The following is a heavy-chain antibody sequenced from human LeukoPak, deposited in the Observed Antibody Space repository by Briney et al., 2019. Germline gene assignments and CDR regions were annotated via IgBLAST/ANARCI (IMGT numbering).Heavy chain of an antibody. Sequence: GGSLRLSCAASGFTFGTFAFSWVRQAPGKGLEWVSSITGDDSTYYADSVKGRFTISRDTSSNTLYLQMNSLRAEDTALYYCAKGHYDFRDYWGQETLVTVSS. D-gene: IGHD3-3*01. V-gene: IGHV3-23*01. J-gene: IGHJ4*02. CDR3: AKGHYDFRDY. CDR1: GFTFGTFA. CDR2: ITGDDST.